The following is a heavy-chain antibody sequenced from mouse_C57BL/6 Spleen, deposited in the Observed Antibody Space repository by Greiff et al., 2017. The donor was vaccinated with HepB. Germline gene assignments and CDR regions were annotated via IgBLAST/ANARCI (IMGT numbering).Heavy chain of an antibody. D-gene: IGHD1-1*01. J-gene: IGHJ3*01. CDR2: IDPETGGT. Sequence: QVQLKESGAELVRPGASVTLSCKASGYTFTDYEMHWVKQTPVHGLEWIGAIDPETGGTAYNQKFKGKAILTADKSSSTAYMELRSLTSEDSAVYYCTNYGSSSPPFAYWGQGTLVTVSA. CDR3: TNYGSSSPPFAY. V-gene: IGHV1-15*01. CDR1: GYTFTDYE.